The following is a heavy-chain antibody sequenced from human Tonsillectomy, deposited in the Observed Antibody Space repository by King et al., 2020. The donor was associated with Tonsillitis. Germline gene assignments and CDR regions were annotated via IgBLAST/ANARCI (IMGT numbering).Heavy chain of an antibody. Sequence: VQLVETGGGLIQPGGSLRLSCAASGFTVSSNYMSWVRQAPGKGLEWVTVIYSGGSTYYADSVKGRLTISRDNSKNTLYLQMNSLRAKDTAVYYCARYLRENGAFDIWGQGTMVTVSS. J-gene: IGHJ3*02. CDR3: ARYLRENGAFDI. CDR2: IYSGGST. CDR1: GFTVSSNY. D-gene: IGHD3-16*01. V-gene: IGHV3-53*02.